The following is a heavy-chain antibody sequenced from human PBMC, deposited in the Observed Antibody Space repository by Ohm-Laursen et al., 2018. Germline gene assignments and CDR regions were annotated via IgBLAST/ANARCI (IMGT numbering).Heavy chain of an antibody. CDR1: GGTFSSYA. CDR2: IIPIFGTA. CDR3: ARDSYCSSTSCYVFDP. V-gene: IGHV1-69*06. J-gene: IGHJ5*02. Sequence: GASVKVSCKASGGTFSSYAISWVRQAPGQGLEWMGGIIPIFGTANYAQKFQGRVTITADKSTSTAYMELSSLRSEDTAVYYCARDSYCSSTSCYVFDPWGQGTLVTVSS. D-gene: IGHD2-2*01.